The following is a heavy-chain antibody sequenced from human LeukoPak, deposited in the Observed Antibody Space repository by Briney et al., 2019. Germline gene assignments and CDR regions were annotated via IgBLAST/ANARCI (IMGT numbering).Heavy chain of an antibody. CDR1: GFTFSSYS. V-gene: IGHV3-21*01. CDR3: ARALEPSIAVIDY. CDR2: ISSSSSYI. D-gene: IGHD6-19*01. J-gene: IGHJ4*02. Sequence: PGGSLRLSCAASGFTFSSYSMNWVHQAPGKGLEWVSSISSSSSYIYYADSVKGRFTISRDNAKNSLCLQMNSLRAEDTAVYYCARALEPSIAVIDYWGQGTLVTVSS.